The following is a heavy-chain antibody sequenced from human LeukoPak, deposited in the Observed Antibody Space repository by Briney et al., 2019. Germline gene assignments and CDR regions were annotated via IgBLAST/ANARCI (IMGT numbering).Heavy chain of an antibody. V-gene: IGHV1-69*13. D-gene: IGHD6-13*01. Sequence: SVKVSCKASGGTFSSYAISWVRQAPGQGLEWMGGIIPIFGTANYAQRFQGRVTITADESTSTAYMELSSLRSEDTAVYYCARGRYSSSWYVWWFDPWGQGTLVTVSS. CDR2: IIPIFGTA. CDR3: ARGRYSSSWYVWWFDP. CDR1: GGTFSSYA. J-gene: IGHJ5*02.